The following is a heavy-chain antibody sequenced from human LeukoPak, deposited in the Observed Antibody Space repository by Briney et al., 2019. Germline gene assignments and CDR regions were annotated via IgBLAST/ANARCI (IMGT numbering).Heavy chain of an antibody. CDR1: GYSFTSYW. CDR2: IHPGDSDT. V-gene: IGHV5-51*01. CDR3: ARPQFYGSSADAFDI. Sequence: GESLKISCKGSGYSFTSYWIGWVRQMPGKGLEWMGIIHPGDSDTRYSPSFQGQVTISADRSISTAYLQWSSLKASDTAIYYCARPQFYGSSADAFDIWGQGTMVTVSS. J-gene: IGHJ3*02. D-gene: IGHD3-10*01.